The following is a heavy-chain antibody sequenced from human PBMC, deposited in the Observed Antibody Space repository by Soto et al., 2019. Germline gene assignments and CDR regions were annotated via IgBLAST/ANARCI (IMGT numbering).Heavy chain of an antibody. CDR1: GFTFNSYA. D-gene: IGHD2-2*01. J-gene: IGHJ4*01. V-gene: IGHV3-23*01. CDR3: VRKYPGTRPFDY. CDR2: IGTDGNT. Sequence: GASVKVSCAASGFTFNSYAMNWVRQAPGKGLAWVSAIGTDGNTYYANSVKGRFTISRDNSRTTLYLQMNSLRVEDTALYYCVRKYPGTRPFDYWGQGTLVTVSS.